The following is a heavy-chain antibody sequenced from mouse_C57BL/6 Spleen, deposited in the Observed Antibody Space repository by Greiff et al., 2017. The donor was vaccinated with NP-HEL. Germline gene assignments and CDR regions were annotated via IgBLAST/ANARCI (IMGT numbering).Heavy chain of an antibody. CDR3: ARGVGYDYDRLAY. CDR1: GYTFTDYN. V-gene: IGHV1-18*01. J-gene: IGHJ3*01. D-gene: IGHD2-4*01. CDR2: INPNNGGT. Sequence: VQLQQSGPELVKPGASVKIPCKASGYTFTDYNMDWVKQSHGKSLEWIGDINPNNGGTIYNQKFKGKATLTVDMSSSTAYMELRSLTSEDTAVYYCARGVGYDYDRLAYWGKGTLVTVSA.